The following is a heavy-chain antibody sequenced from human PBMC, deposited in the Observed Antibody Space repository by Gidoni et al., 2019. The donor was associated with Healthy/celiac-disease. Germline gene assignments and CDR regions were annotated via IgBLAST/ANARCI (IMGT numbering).Heavy chain of an antibody. D-gene: IGHD1-1*01. CDR2: IGTAGDT. J-gene: IGHJ4*02. Sequence: EVQLVESGGGLVQPGGSLRLSCAASGFTFSSYDMHWVRQATGKGLEWVSAIGTAGDTYYPGSVKVRFTSSKENAKNSLYLQMNSLRAGDTAVYYCARATPTKNFDYWGQGTLVTVCS. V-gene: IGHV3-13*01. CDR3: ARATPTKNFDY. CDR1: GFTFSSYD.